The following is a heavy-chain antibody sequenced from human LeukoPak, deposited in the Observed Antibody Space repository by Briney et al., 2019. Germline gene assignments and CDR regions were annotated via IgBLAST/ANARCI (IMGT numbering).Heavy chain of an antibody. V-gene: IGHV3-48*03. CDR2: ISSSGSTI. Sequence: GGSLRLSCAASGFTFSSYEMNWVRQAPGKGLAWVSYISSSGSTIYYADSVKGRFTISRDNAKNSLYLQMNSLRAEDTAVYYCARTHQSQNYYGSGSYARYFDYWGQGTLVTVSS. CDR1: GFTFSSYE. CDR3: ARTHQSQNYYGSGSYARYFDY. J-gene: IGHJ4*02. D-gene: IGHD3-10*01.